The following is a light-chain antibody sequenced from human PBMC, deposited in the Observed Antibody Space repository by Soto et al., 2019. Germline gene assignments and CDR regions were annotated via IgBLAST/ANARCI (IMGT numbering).Light chain of an antibody. V-gene: IGLV2-23*02. CDR3: CSSVGSPNWV. Sequence: QSALTQPASVSGSPGQSITISCTGTSSDVGSYNRVSWYQQHTGKAPTLMIYEVNKRPSGVSNRFSGSKSGDTASLTISGLQAEDEADYYCCSSVGSPNWVFGGGTKLTVL. CDR2: EVN. CDR1: SSDVGSYNR. J-gene: IGLJ3*02.